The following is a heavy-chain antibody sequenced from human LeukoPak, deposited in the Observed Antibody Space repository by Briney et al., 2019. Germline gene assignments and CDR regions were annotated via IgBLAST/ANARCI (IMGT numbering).Heavy chain of an antibody. CDR3: ASPEGYSYGSFDY. V-gene: IGHV1-69*02. Sequence: GASVKVSFKASGGTLISYTISWVRQAPGQGREWMGRIIPILGIANYAQKFQGRVTITADKSTSTAYMELSSLRSEDTAVYYCASPEGYSYGSFDYWGQGTLVTVSS. D-gene: IGHD5-18*01. CDR1: GGTLISYT. CDR2: IIPILGIA. J-gene: IGHJ4*02.